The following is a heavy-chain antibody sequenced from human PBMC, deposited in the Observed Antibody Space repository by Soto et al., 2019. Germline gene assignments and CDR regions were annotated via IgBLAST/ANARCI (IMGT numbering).Heavy chain of an antibody. CDR3: AREVEQFVRDYYYVMDV. V-gene: IGHV3-30-3*01. CDR2: ISYDGSNK. CDR1: RFILTNYA. J-gene: IGHJ6*02. D-gene: IGHD6-6*01. Sequence: QVHLVESGGGVVQPGRSLRLSCAASRFILTNYAMHWVRQAPGKGLERVAVISYDGSNKYYADSVKGRFTISRDNSNNTLYLQMSSLRAEDTAVYYCAREVEQFVRDYYYVMDVWGQGTTVTVSS.